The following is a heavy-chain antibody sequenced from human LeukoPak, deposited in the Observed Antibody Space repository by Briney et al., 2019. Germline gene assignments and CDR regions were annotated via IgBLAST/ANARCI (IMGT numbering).Heavy chain of an antibody. CDR1: GYTFTGYY. D-gene: IGHD5-12*01. J-gene: IGHJ5*02. V-gene: IGHV1-2*02. CDR3: ARAAGGSEGWFDP. Sequence: ASVKVSCKASGYTFTGYYMHWVRQAPGQGLEWMGWINPNSGGTNYAQKFQGRVTMTRDTSISTAYMELSRLRSEDTAVYYCARAAGGSEGWFDPWGQGTLVTVSS. CDR2: INPNSGGT.